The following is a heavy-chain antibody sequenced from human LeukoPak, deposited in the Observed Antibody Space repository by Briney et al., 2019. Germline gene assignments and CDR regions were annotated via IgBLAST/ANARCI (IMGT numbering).Heavy chain of an antibody. V-gene: IGHV3-20*04. CDR1: GFTFDDYG. J-gene: IGHJ4*02. Sequence: GGSLRLSCAASGFTFDDYGMSWVRQAPGKWLEWVAGIHWNGGSTGYVDSVKGRFTISRDNAKNSLYLQMNSLRVEDTALYYCARGGLGYDSSGYQSRAYYFDYWGQGTLVTVSS. CDR3: ARGGLGYDSSGYQSRAYYFDY. CDR2: IHWNGGST. D-gene: IGHD3-22*01.